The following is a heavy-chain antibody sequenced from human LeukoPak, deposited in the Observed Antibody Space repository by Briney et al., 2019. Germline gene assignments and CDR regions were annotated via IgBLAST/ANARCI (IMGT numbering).Heavy chain of an antibody. D-gene: IGHD3-22*01. Sequence: GGSLRLSCAASGFTFSSYSMNWVRQAPGKGLEWVSSISSSSSYIYYADSVKGRFTISRDNAKNSLYLQMNSLRAEDTAVYYCASRHYYDSSGFDYWGRGTLVTVSS. J-gene: IGHJ4*02. CDR3: ASRHYYDSSGFDY. CDR1: GFTFSSYS. V-gene: IGHV3-21*01. CDR2: ISSSSSYI.